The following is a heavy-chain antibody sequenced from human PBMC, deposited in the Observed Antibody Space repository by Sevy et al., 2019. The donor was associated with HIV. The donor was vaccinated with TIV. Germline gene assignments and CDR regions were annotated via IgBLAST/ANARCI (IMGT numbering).Heavy chain of an antibody. V-gene: IGHV4-39*01. CDR2: MYYDGSA. Sequence: SETLSLTCTVSGGSISSGSYYWGWIRQPPGKGLEWIGTMYYDGSAYYNPSLQCRVSMSVDTSKNQFSLNLSSVTAADTAVYFCARGEDSAMIDYWGQGTLVTVSS. CDR1: GGSISSGSYY. J-gene: IGHJ4*02. CDR3: ARGEDSAMIDY. D-gene: IGHD5-18*01.